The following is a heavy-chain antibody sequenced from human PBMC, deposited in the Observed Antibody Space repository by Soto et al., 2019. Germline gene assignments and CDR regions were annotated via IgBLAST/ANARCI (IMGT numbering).Heavy chain of an antibody. J-gene: IGHJ4*02. CDR3: ARGGEVYNFGAGY. D-gene: IGHD1-1*01. CDR1: GGGNLRDYR. CDR2: IIPKLGSA. Sequence: QVQLVQSGAEVKEPGSSVKVSCKASGGGNLRDYRTTWVRRAHGQGLEWMGVIIPKLGSANYAQKFQGRVTITADESTNSVYMELRSLRSDDTAVYYCARGGEVYNFGAGYWGQGTPVTVSA. V-gene: IGHV1-69*01.